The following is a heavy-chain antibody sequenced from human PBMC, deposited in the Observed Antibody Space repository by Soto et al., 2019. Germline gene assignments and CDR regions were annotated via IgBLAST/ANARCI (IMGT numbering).Heavy chain of an antibody. J-gene: IGHJ5*02. CDR2: IIPIFGTA. CDR1: GGTFSSYA. V-gene: IGHV1-69*06. Sequence: SVKVSCKASGGTFSSYAISWVRQAPGQGLEWMGGIIPIFGTANYAQKFQGRVTITADKSTSTAYMELSSLRSEDTAVYYCARDPDSNWMDNWFDPWGQGTLVTVSS. D-gene: IGHD1-1*01. CDR3: ARDPDSNWMDNWFDP.